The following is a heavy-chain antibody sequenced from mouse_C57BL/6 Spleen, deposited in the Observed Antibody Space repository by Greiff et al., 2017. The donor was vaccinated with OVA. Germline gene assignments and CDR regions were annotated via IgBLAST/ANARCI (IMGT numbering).Heavy chain of an antibody. CDR1: GFSLTSYA. J-gene: IGHJ4*01. D-gene: IGHD1-1*01. Sequence: VKLVESGPGLVAPSQSLSITCTVSGFSLTSYAISWVRQPPGKGLEWLGVIWTGGGTNYNSALKSRLSISKDNSKSQVFLKMNSLQTDDTARYYCARNSLYYYGSSYDYYAMDYWGQGTSVTVSS. V-gene: IGHV2-9-1*01. CDR2: IWTGGGT. CDR3: ARNSLYYYGSSYDYYAMDY.